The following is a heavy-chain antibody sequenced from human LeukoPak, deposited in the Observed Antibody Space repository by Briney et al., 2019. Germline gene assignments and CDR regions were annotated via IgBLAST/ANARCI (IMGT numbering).Heavy chain of an antibody. CDR3: ARADQDIVVVPAAAGYYMDV. Sequence: SETLSLTCTVSGGSISSYYWSWIRQPPGKGLEWIGYIYYSGSTNYNPSLKSRVTISVDTSKNQFSLKLSSVTAADTAVYYYARADQDIVVVPAAAGYYMDVWGKGTTVTVSS. V-gene: IGHV4-59*01. D-gene: IGHD2-2*01. CDR2: IYYSGST. J-gene: IGHJ6*03. CDR1: GGSISSYY.